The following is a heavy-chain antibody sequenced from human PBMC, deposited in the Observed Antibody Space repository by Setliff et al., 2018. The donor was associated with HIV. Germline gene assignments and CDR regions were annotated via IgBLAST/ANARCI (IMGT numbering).Heavy chain of an antibody. CDR1: GGSVSTSTYY. J-gene: IGHJ4*02. V-gene: IGHV4-39*01. CDR2: LSYRGTT. D-gene: IGHD3-9*01. Sequence: PSETLSLTCTVSGGSVSTSTYYWGWIRQPPGKGLEYIGTLSYRGTTHYNPSLKSRIALSIDSSKNQFSLNLHFVTATDSALYYCATTRPISTGYPGFFDSWGQGIVVTAPQ. CDR3: ATTRPISTGYPGFFDS.